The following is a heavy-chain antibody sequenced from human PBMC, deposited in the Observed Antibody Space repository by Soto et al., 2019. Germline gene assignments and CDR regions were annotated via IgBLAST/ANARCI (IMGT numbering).Heavy chain of an antibody. CDR2: MKPDTGNT. J-gene: IGHJ4*02. D-gene: IGHD2-2*01. CDR3: ARALDYSNTSRLDW. Sequence: QVQLVQSGAEVEKPGASVKVSCKASGYTFTTYDFNWVRQAPGHGLEWMGRMKPDTGNTGYAQKFQGRVTMNRDPSISTAFMALSGLTAEDTAVYYCARALDYSNTSRLDWWGQGTLVNVSS. CDR1: GYTFTTYD. V-gene: IGHV1-8*01.